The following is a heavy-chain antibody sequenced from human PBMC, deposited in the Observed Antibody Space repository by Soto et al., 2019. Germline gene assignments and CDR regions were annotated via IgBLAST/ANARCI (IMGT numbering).Heavy chain of an antibody. CDR1: GFTFSSYA. V-gene: IGHV3-23*01. J-gene: IGHJ4*02. CDR3: AKGVAVAGRRDYFDY. CDR2: ISGSGGST. D-gene: IGHD6-19*01. Sequence: GGSLRLSCAASGFTFSSYAMSWVRQAPGKGLEWVSAISGSGGSTYYADSVKGRFTISRDNSKNTLYLQMNSLRAEDTAVYYCAKGVAVAGRRDYFDYWGQGTLVTVSS.